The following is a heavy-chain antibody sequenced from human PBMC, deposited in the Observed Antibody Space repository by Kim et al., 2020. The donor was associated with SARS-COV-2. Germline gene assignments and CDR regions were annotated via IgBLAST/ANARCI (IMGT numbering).Heavy chain of an antibody. CDR3: ARDVPDTAMVTPPDY. Sequence: ASVKVSCKASGYTFTSYGISWVRQAPGQGLEWMGWISAYNGNTNYAQKLQGRVTMTTDTSTSTAYMELRSLRSDDTAVYYCARDVPDTAMVTPPDYWGQGTLVTVSS. CDR2: ISAYNGNT. CDR1: GYTFTSYG. D-gene: IGHD5-18*01. V-gene: IGHV1-18*01. J-gene: IGHJ4*02.